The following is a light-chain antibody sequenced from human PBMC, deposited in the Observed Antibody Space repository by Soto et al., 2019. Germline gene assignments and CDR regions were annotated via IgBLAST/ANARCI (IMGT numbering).Light chain of an antibody. V-gene: IGLV3-21*02. CDR3: QVWDDNSDHHV. Sequence: SYALTQTSSVSVAPGQTARISCGGNNIGVKSVHWYQQKPGQAPVVVVYDDSDRPSGIPERFSGSNSGNTATLTISRVEAGDEADYHCQVWDDNSDHHVFGTGTKVTVL. CDR1: NIGVKS. J-gene: IGLJ1*01. CDR2: DDS.